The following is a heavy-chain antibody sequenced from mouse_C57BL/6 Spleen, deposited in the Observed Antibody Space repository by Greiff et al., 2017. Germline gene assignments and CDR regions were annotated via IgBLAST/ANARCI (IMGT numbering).Heavy chain of an antibody. J-gene: IGHJ2*01. CDR2: INPNNGGT. D-gene: IGHD2-3*01. CDR3: ARKGAYDYFDY. Sequence: VHVKQSGPELVKPGASVKMSCKASGYTFTDYNMHWVKQSHGKSLEWIGYINPNNGGTSYNQKFKGKATLTVNKSSSTAYMELRSLTSEDSAVYYCARKGAYDYFDYWGQGTTLTVSS. CDR1: GYTFTDYN. V-gene: IGHV1-22*01.